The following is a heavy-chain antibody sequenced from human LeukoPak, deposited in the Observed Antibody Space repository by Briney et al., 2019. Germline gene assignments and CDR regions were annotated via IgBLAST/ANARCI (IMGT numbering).Heavy chain of an antibody. Sequence: GGSLRLSCAVSGFTFSSYAMSWVRQAPGKGLEWVSASSGSGENTYYAGSVKGRFTISRDNSKNTLYLQMNSLRAEDTAVYYCAKSGYYTGPNPGLDYWGQGTLVTVSS. CDR3: AKSGYYTGPNPGLDY. D-gene: IGHD3-3*01. J-gene: IGHJ4*02. CDR2: SSGSGENT. V-gene: IGHV3-23*01. CDR1: GFTFSSYA.